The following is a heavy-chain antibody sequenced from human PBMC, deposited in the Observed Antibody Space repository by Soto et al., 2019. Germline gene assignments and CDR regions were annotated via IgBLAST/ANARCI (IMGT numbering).Heavy chain of an antibody. CDR3: ARAITLQYYFDY. CDR2: IYYRGST. J-gene: IGHJ4*02. CDR1: GNSMSSFY. Sequence: SETLSLTCSVSGNSMSSFYWSWVRQPPGKELEWIGNIYYRGSTNYNPSLKSQVTMSVDTSKNQFSLKLTSVTAADTAVYYCARAITLQYYFDYWGQGTLVTVSS. V-gene: IGHV4-59*01. D-gene: IGHD5-12*01.